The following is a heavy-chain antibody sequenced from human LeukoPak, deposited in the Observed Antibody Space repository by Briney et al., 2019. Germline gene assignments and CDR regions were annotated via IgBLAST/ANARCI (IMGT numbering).Heavy chain of an antibody. V-gene: IGHV4-39*01. CDR2: IYYSGST. CDR3: ARAHFWSGYERD. D-gene: IGHD3-3*02. J-gene: IGHJ4*02. Sequence: SETLSLTCTVSGGSISSSSYYWGWIRQPPGKGLVWIGSIYYSGSTYYNPSLKSRVTISVDTSKNQFSLKLSSVTAADTAVYYCARAHFWSGYERDWGQGTLVTVSS. CDR1: GGSISSSSYY.